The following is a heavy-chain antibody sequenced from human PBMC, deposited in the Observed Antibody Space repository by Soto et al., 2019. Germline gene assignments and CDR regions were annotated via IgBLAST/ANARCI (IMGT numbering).Heavy chain of an antibody. V-gene: IGHV3-30-3*01. CDR2: ISYDGSNK. D-gene: IGHD4-17*01. Sequence: GGSLRLSCAASGFTFSSYAMHWVRQAPGKGLEWVAVISYDGSNKYYADSVKGRFTISRDNSKNTLYLQMNSLRAEDTAVYCCAREFHDYGDPGAFDIWGQGTMVTVSS. J-gene: IGHJ3*02. CDR3: AREFHDYGDPGAFDI. CDR1: GFTFSSYA.